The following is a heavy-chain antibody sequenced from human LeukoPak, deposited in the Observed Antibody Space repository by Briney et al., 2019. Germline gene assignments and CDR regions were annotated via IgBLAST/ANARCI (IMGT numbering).Heavy chain of an antibody. J-gene: IGHJ4*02. D-gene: IGHD5-18*01. CDR1: GYTFSGYY. CDR2: IIPIFGTA. V-gene: IGHV1-69*13. Sequence: SVKVSCKASGYTFSGYYMYWVRQAPGQGLEWMGGIIPIFGTANYAQKFQGRVTITADESTSTAYMELSSLRSEDTAVYYCARGGYSYGFFDYWGQGTLVTVSS. CDR3: ARGGYSYGFFDY.